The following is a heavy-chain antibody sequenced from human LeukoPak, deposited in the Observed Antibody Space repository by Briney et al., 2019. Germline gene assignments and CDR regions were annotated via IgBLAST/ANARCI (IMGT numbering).Heavy chain of an antibody. D-gene: IGHD2-2*03. CDR1: GGTFSSYA. J-gene: IGHJ6*02. CDR3: ARESMDIVVVPAASHYYYGMDV. Sequence: SVKLSCKASGGTFSSYAITWVRHAPGQGLEWMGRIIPILAISYYAQNFQGRVTITADKSTSTAYMELSSLRSEDTAVYYCARESMDIVVVPAASHYYYGMDVWGQGTTVTVSS. V-gene: IGHV1-69*04. CDR2: IIPILAIS.